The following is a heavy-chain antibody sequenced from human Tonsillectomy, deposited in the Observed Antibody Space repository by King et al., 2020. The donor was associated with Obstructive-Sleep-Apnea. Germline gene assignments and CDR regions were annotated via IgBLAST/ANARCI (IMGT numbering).Heavy chain of an antibody. D-gene: IGHD1-1*01. CDR3: ARRRTTGSSLDP. V-gene: IGHV4-4*09. CDR1: GGSISSYY. Sequence: QLQESGPGLVKPSETLSLTCTVSGGSISSYYWSWIRQPPGKGLEWIGYSGSTDYNPSLKSRVTISVDTSKNQFSLKLSSVTAAATAVYYCARRRTTGSSLDPWGQGILVTVSS. CDR2: SGST. J-gene: IGHJ5*02.